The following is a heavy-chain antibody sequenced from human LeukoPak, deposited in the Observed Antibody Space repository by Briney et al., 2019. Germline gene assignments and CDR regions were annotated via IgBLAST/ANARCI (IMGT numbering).Heavy chain of an antibody. J-gene: IGHJ4*02. D-gene: IGHD6-19*01. CDR3: ARAHSSGWEYYFDY. V-gene: IGHV3-7*01. CDR1: GFTFSSYW. CDR2: IKQDGSEK. Sequence: PGGSLRLSFAASGFTFSSYWMSWVRQAPGEGLEWVANIKQDGSEKHYVDSVKGRFTISRDNAKNSLYLQMNSLRAEDTAMYYCARAHSSGWEYYFDYWGQGTLVTVSS.